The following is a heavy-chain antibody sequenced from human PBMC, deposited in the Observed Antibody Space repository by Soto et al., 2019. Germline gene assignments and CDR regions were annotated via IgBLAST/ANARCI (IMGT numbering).Heavy chain of an antibody. CDR2: ISPIFGTA. J-gene: IGHJ4*02. Sequence: QVQLVQSGAEVKKPGSSVNVSCKASGGTFSSYAISWVRQAPGPGLEWMGGISPIFGTADYAQKFQGRVTITAEESTSTAYRELSGLRSEYTAVCYCGRDGVGDGDYILYGGWGQGTLVTVS. V-gene: IGHV1-69*01. CDR3: GRDGVGDGDYILYGG. D-gene: IGHD4-17*01. CDR1: GGTFSSYA.